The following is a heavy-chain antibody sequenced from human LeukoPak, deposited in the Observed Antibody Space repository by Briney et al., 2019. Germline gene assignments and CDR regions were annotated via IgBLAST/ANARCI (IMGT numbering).Heavy chain of an antibody. V-gene: IGHV4-59*08. D-gene: IGHD3-9*01. Sequence: ASETLSLTCTVSGGSISHYYWSWIRQPPGKGLEWIGYIYYSGSTNYNPSPKSRVTISVDTSKNQFSLKLSSVTGADTAVYYCAASRGDFLTGYGYGGQGTLVTVST. CDR1: GGSISHYY. J-gene: IGHJ4*02. CDR2: IYYSGST. CDR3: AASRGDFLTGYGY.